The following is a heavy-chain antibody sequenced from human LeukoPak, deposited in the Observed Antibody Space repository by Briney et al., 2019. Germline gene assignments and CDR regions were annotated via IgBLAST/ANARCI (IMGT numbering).Heavy chain of an antibody. Sequence: AASVKVSCKASGYTFTSYGISWVRQAPGQGLEWMGWINPNSGGTNYAQKFQGRVTMTRDTSISTAYMELSRLRSDDTAVYYCARGLVQWLAQLPKYYFDYWGQGTLVTVSS. CDR2: INPNSGGT. CDR3: ARGLVQWLAQLPKYYFDY. V-gene: IGHV1-2*02. J-gene: IGHJ4*02. CDR1: GYTFTSYG. D-gene: IGHD6-19*01.